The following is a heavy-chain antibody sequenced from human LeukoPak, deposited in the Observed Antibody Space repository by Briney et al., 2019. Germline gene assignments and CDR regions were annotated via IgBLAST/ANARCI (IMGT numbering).Heavy chain of an antibody. CDR2: ISAYNGNT. V-gene: IGHV1-18*01. CDR1: GYTFTIYG. J-gene: IGHJ6*04. Sequence: AGVTVSFKSSGYTFTIYGISWVRQAPGKGRDRMGRISAYNGNTTYAQKLQGRVTTTTDTSTSTAYMELRSRRSDDTAVYYCARGIDYNYYYYGMDVWGEGTTVTVSS. CDR3: ARGIDYNYYYYGMDV. D-gene: IGHD4-11*01.